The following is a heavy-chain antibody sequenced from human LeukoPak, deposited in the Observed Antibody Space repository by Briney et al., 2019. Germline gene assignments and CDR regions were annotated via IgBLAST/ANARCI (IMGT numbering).Heavy chain of an antibody. CDR2: ISGSGDST. CDR3: ARVRSYYYGMDV. CDR1: GFTFGDYA. D-gene: IGHD3-10*01. Sequence: GRSLRLSCAASGFTFGDYAMHWVRQAPGKGLEWVSTISGSGDSTYYSESVKGRFTISRDNSRTTLYLQMNSLRAEDTAVYYCARVRSYYYGMDVWGQGTTVTVSS. J-gene: IGHJ6*02. V-gene: IGHV3-23*01.